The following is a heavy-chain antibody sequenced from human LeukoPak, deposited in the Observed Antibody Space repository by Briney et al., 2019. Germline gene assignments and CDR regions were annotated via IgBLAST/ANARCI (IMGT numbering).Heavy chain of an antibody. J-gene: IGHJ4*02. V-gene: IGHV1-2*02. Sequence: GASVKVSCKASGYTFTGYYMHWVRQAPGQGLEWMGWINPNSGGTNYAQKFEGRVTITRDTSISTAYMELSRLRSDDTAVYYCARGLLLWFGELLGFDYWGQGTLVTVSS. CDR1: GYTFTGYY. CDR3: ARGLLLWFGELLGFDY. CDR2: INPNSGGT. D-gene: IGHD3-10*01.